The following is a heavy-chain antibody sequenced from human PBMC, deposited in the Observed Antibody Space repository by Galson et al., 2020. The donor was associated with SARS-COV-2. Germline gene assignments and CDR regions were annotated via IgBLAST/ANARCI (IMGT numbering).Heavy chain of an antibody. CDR3: ARGEFYCGGDCFPNSLDY. D-gene: IGHD2-21*01. J-gene: IGHJ4*02. Sequence: SQTPSLTCAVYGGSFSGYYWSWIRQPPGKGLEWIWEINHSGSTNYNPSLKSRVTISVDTSKNQFSLKLSSVTAADTAVYYCARGEFYCGGDCFPNSLDYWGQGTLVTVSS. V-gene: IGHV4-34*01. CDR1: GGSFSGYY. CDR2: INHSGST.